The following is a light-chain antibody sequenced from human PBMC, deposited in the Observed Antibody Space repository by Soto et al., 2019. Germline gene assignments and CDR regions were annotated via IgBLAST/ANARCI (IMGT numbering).Light chain of an antibody. CDR1: SSDVGAYDY. CDR3: SSYASSTTLYV. Sequence: QSALTQPASVSGSPGQSITISCTGTSSDVGAYDYVSWYQQHPGKAPKLVISDVTNRPSGISNRFSCSKSGNTASLTISGLQVEDEADYYCSSYASSTTLYVFGTGTKVTVL. V-gene: IGLV2-14*03. CDR2: DVT. J-gene: IGLJ1*01.